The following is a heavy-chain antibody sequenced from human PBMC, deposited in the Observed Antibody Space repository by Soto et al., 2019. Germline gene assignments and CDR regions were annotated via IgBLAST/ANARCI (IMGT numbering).Heavy chain of an antibody. J-gene: IGHJ6*03. CDR3: TRHGDLDYDILTGYQYYYYYYMDV. CDR2: IRSKANSYAT. Sequence: GGSLRLSCAASGFTFSGSAMHWVRQASGKGLEWVGRIRSKANSYATAYAASVKGRFTISRDDSKNTAYLQMNSLKTEDTAVYYCTRHGDLDYDILTGYQYYYYYYMDVWGKGTTVTVSS. CDR1: GFTFSGSA. D-gene: IGHD3-9*01. V-gene: IGHV3-73*01.